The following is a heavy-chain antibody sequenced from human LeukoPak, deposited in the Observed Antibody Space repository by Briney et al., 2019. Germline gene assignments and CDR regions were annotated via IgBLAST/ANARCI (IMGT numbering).Heavy chain of an antibody. V-gene: IGHV1-18*01. D-gene: IGHD7-27*01. CDR3: ARVTGDGWYFDY. J-gene: IGHJ4*02. CDR2: ISAYNGNT. Sequence: ASVKVSCKASGGTFSSYAISWVRQAPGQGLEWMGWISAYNGNTNYAQKLQGRVTMTTDTSTSTAYMELRSLRSDDTAVYYCARVTGDGWYFDYWGQGTLVTVSS. CDR1: GGTFSSYA.